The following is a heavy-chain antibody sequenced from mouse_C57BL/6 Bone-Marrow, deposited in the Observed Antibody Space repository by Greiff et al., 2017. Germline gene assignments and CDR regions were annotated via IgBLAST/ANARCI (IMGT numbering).Heavy chain of an antibody. Sequence: EVQLVESGGGLVKPGGSLKLSCAASGFTFSDYGMHWVRQAPEKGLEWVAYISSGSSTIYYADTVKGRFTISRDNAKNTLFLQMTSLRSEDTAMYYCAKGIYYDYGAWFAYWGQGTLVTVSA. V-gene: IGHV5-17*01. CDR3: AKGIYYDYGAWFAY. CDR2: ISSGSSTI. J-gene: IGHJ3*01. CDR1: GFTFSDYG. D-gene: IGHD2-4*01.